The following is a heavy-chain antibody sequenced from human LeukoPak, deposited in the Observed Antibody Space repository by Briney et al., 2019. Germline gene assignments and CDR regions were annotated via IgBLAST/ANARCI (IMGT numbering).Heavy chain of an antibody. Sequence: SETQSLTCTVSGGSISSNSYFWAWIRQPPGPGLQWVGSIYYTGTTYYNPSLKSRVTISVDTSGNQFSLRLSSVTAADTAVYYCARLVSAAGSFDYWGQGTLVTVSS. CDR1: GGSISSNSYF. CDR2: IYYTGTT. J-gene: IGHJ4*02. V-gene: IGHV4-39*01. D-gene: IGHD3-10*01. CDR3: ARLVSAAGSFDY.